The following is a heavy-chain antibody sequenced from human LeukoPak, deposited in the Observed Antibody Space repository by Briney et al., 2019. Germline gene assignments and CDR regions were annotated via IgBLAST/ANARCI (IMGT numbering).Heavy chain of an antibody. D-gene: IGHD6-19*01. CDR1: GFIFNDYW. J-gene: IGHJ4*02. V-gene: IGHV3-7*04. CDR2: IKQDGSEK. CDR3: ARGAAYRSGSYYFDY. Sequence: PGGSLRLSCAASGFIFNDYWMSWVRQAPGKGLEWVANIKQDGSEKYYVDSVKGRFTMPRDNAKNSVYLQLNSLRAEDTAVYYCARGAAYRSGSYYFDYWRQGSLVTVSS.